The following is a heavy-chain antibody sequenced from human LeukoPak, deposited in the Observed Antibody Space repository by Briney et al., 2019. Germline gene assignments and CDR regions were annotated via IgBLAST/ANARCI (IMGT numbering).Heavy chain of an antibody. CDR3: ASIAVAGSGYFDY. D-gene: IGHD6-19*01. CDR1: GHTFTSYG. CDR2: INPSDGST. J-gene: IGHJ4*02. Sequence: ASVKVSCKASGHTFTSYGISWVRQAPGQGLEWMGIINPSDGSTSYAQKFQGRVTMTRDTSTSTVYMELSSLRSEDTAVYYCASIAVAGSGYFDYWGQGTLVTVSS. V-gene: IGHV1-46*01.